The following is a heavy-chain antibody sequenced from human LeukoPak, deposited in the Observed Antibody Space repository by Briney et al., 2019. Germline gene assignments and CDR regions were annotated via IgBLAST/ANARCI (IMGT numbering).Heavy chain of an antibody. V-gene: IGHV3-30*04. CDR3: GRRTQDGYNSPIDY. CDR2: TSYDGSNK. J-gene: IGHJ4*02. D-gene: IGHD5-24*01. Sequence: GGSLRLSCAASGFTFSSYGMHWVRQAPGKGLEWVALTSYDGSNKDYADSVKGRFTISRDNSKNTLFLQMDSLRAEDTAEYYCGRRTQDGYNSPIDYWGQGTLVTVSS. CDR1: GFTFSSYG.